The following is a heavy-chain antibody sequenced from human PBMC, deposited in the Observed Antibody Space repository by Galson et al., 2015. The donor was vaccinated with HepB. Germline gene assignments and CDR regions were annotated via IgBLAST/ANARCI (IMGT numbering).Heavy chain of an antibody. V-gene: IGHV3-7*01. J-gene: IGHJ3*02. D-gene: IGHD6-13*01. Sequence: LRLSCAASGFSFNTYWMTWVRQSPGKGLEWVANIKEDGSVRYYVDSVKGRFTISRDNANNLLFLQMNSLRVEDTAVYYCARDQNYGYSSSWYDAFDMWGQGTMVTVSS. CDR3: ARDQNYGYSSSWYDAFDM. CDR1: GFSFNTYW. CDR2: IKEDGSVR.